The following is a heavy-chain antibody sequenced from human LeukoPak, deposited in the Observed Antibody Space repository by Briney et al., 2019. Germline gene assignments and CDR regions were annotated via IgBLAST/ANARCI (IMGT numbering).Heavy chain of an antibody. CDR1: GFTFSSKA. J-gene: IGHJ6*02. CDR2: IWYDGSNK. D-gene: IGHD3-3*01. CDR3: ARDPYYDFWSGYYYYYYGMDV. V-gene: IGHV3-33*08. Sequence: GGSLRLSCSASGFTFSSKAMHWVRQAPGKGLEWVAVIWYDGSNKYYADSVKGRFTISRDNSKNTLYLQMNSLRAEDTAVYYCARDPYYDFWSGYYYYYYGMDVWGQGTTVTVSS.